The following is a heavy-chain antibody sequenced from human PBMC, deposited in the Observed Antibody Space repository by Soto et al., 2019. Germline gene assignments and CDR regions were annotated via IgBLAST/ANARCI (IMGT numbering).Heavy chain of an antibody. V-gene: IGHV4-59*11. CDR2: IYYRGTT. CDR1: GVSTSNHY. J-gene: IGHJ4*02. D-gene: IGHD2-2*01. CDR3: ARGGGSPYHDHEFDY. Sequence: QVQLQESGPGLVKPSETLSLTCSVSGVSTSNHYWTWIRKPPGQGPEWIGCIYYRGTTNYNASFHSRVTISVDTSNNQFSLKLTSVTTADTAVYYCARGGGSPYHDHEFDYWGQGILVTVSS.